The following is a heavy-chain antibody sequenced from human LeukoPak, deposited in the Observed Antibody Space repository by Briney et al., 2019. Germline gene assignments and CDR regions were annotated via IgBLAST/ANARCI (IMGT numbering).Heavy chain of an antibody. Sequence: GGSLRLSCAAAEFSFSSYEVTWVRQTPGKGLEWLSYIDASGSRIVYADSVKGRFTISRDNAKNSLFLQMNSLRAEDTGIYYCAREKIAVFGDAFDIWGQRTRVTVSS. V-gene: IGHV3-48*03. CDR1: EFSFSSYE. CDR3: AREKIAVFGDAFDI. J-gene: IGHJ3*02. D-gene: IGHD3-10*01. CDR2: IDASGSRI.